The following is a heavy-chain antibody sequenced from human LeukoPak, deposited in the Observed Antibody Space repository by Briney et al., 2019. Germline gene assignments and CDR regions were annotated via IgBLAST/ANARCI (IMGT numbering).Heavy chain of an antibody. CDR2: ISSSGSTI. J-gene: IGHJ3*02. V-gene: IGHV3-11*01. CDR1: GFTFSDYY. Sequence: GGSLRLSCAASGFTFSDYYMSWIRQAPGKGLEWVSYISSSGSTIYYADSVKGRFTISRDNAKNSLYLQMNSLRAEDTAVYYCAREAPRIAAAWDAFDIWGQGTMVTVSS. D-gene: IGHD6-13*01. CDR3: AREAPRIAAAWDAFDI.